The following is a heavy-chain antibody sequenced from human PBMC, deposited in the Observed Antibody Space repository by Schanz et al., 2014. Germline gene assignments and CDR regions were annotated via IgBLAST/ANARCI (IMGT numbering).Heavy chain of an antibody. CDR3: ARHVLPYDAFDI. J-gene: IGHJ3*02. CDR1: GGSISSFY. D-gene: IGHD3-10*02. V-gene: IGHV4-4*07. Sequence: QVQLQESGPGLVKPSETLSLTCTVSGGSISSFYWSWIRQPAGKGLEWIGRIYTNGSTKYNPSLKSRVTMSVDTSKNQFSLKLSSVSAADTAVYYCARHVLPYDAFDIWGQGTVVTVSS. CDR2: IYTNGST.